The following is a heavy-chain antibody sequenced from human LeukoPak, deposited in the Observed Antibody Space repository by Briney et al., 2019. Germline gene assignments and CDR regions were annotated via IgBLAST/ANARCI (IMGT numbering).Heavy chain of an antibody. J-gene: IGHJ4*02. CDR3: ARGHVDTAIPFDY. V-gene: IGHV1-69*13. CDR2: IIPIFGTA. Sequence: SVKVSCKASGGTFSSYAISWVRQAPGQGLEWMGGIIPIFGTANYVQKFQGRVTITADESTSTAYMELSSLRSEDTAVYYCARGHVDTAIPFDYWGQGTLVTVSS. CDR1: GGTFSSYA. D-gene: IGHD5-18*01.